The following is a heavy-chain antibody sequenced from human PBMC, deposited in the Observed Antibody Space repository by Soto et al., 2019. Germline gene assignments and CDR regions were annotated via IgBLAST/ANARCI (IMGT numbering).Heavy chain of an antibody. Sequence: SETLYLTCTVSGGSISSYYWSWIRQPPGKGLEWIGYIYYSGSTNYNPSLKSRVTISVDTSKNQFSLKLSSVTAADTAVYYCARDYGYSSGWSTEYYFDYWGQGTLVTVSS. CDR2: IYYSGST. V-gene: IGHV4-59*01. J-gene: IGHJ4*02. D-gene: IGHD6-19*01. CDR3: ARDYGYSSGWSTEYYFDY. CDR1: GGSISSYY.